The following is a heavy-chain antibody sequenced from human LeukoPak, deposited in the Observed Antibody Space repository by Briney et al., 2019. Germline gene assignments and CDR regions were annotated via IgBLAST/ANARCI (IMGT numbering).Heavy chain of an antibody. CDR3: ARGGTERFSYYDFWSGYPDYGMDV. D-gene: IGHD3-3*01. CDR2: ISSSSSYI. V-gene: IGHV3-21*01. J-gene: IGHJ6*02. Sequence: GGSLRLSCAASGFTFSSYSMNWVRQAPGKGLEWVSSISSSSSYIYYADSVKGRFTISRDNAKNSLYLQMNSLRAEDTAVYYCARGGTERFSYYDFWSGYPDYGMDVWGQGTTVTVSS. CDR1: GFTFSSYS.